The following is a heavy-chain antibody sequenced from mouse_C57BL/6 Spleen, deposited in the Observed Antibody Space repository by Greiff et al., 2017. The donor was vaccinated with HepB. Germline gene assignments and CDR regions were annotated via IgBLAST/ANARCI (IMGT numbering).Heavy chain of an antibody. J-gene: IGHJ2*01. CDR1: GYTFTGYW. D-gene: IGHD2-3*01. CDR3: ARGGGWLLLDY. CDR2: ILPGNGST. V-gene: IGHV1-9*01. Sequence: QVQLQQPGAELMKPGASVKLSCKATGYTFTGYWIEWVKQRHGHGLEWIGEILPGNGSTNYNEKFKGKATFTADTSSNTAYMQLSSLTTEDSAIEYCARGGGWLLLDYWGQGTTLTVSS.